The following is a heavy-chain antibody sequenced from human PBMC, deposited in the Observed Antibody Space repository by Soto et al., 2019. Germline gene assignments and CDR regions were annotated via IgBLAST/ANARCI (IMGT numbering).Heavy chain of an antibody. CDR1: GYSFTSYW. Sequence: PGESLKISCKGSGYSFTSYWISWVRQMPGKGLEWVGRIDPSDSYTNYSPSFQGHVTISADKSISTAYLQWSSLKASDTAMYYCARHEYYYDSSGELGYFQHWGQGTLVTVSS. CDR3: ARHEYYYDSSGELGYFQH. J-gene: IGHJ1*01. V-gene: IGHV5-10-1*01. D-gene: IGHD3-22*01. CDR2: IDPSDSYT.